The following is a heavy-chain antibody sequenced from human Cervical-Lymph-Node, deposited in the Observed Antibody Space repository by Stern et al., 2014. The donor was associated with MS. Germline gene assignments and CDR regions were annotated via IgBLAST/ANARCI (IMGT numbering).Heavy chain of an antibody. D-gene: IGHD3-22*01. CDR2: ISYDGSNK. CDR3: ARDSRGYLYYFDY. CDR1: GFTFSSYA. J-gene: IGHJ4*02. Sequence: VQLLESGGGVVQPGRSLRLSCAASGFTFSSYAMHWVRQAPGKGLEWVAVISYDGSNKYYADSVKGRFTISRDNSKNTLYLQMNSLRAEDTAVYYCARDSRGYLYYFDYWGQGTLVTVSS. V-gene: IGHV3-30-3*01.